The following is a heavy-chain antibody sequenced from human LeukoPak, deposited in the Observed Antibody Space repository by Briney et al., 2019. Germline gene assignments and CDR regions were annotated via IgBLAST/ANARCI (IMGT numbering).Heavy chain of an antibody. CDR3: ARRSPAYCGGDCYFDR. Sequence: GASVKVACKASGYTFTTYYIFWVRQAPGQGLEWVGMINPNGSGTSYSQRFQGRVTMTRDTSTSTVYMELSSLRSEDTAFYYCARRSPAYCGGDCYFDRWGQGTLVTVSS. V-gene: IGHV1-46*01. CDR2: INPNGSGT. CDR1: GYTFTTYY. D-gene: IGHD2-21*02. J-gene: IGHJ4*02.